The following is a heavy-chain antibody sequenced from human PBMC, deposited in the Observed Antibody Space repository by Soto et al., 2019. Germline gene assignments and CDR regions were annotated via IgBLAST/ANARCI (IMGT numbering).Heavy chain of an antibody. CDR3: GRDPWAADY. CDR2: ISYDGSNK. CDR1: GFTFSSYA. V-gene: IGHV3-30-3*01. Sequence: GGSLRLSFAASGFTFSSYAMHWVRQAPGKGLEWVAVISYDGSNKYFADSVQGRFTISRDNSKNTLYLQMNSLRAEDTAVYYCGRDPWAADYWGQGTLVTVAS. J-gene: IGHJ4*02.